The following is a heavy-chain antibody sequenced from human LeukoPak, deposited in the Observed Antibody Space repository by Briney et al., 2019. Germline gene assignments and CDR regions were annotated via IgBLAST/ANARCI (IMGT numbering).Heavy chain of an antibody. V-gene: IGHV3-15*01. Sequence: GGSLRLSYAASGFTFNNAWMRWVRQAPGKGLEWVGRISNKTDSGNSDYAAHVKGRFSISRDDSKNTLFLQMNSLKTEDTAVYYCTTPFPRYDDSSGYCHWAQGTLVTVSS. J-gene: IGHJ4*02. CDR2: ISNKTDSGNS. D-gene: IGHD3-22*01. CDR3: TTPFPRYDDSSGYCH. CDR1: GFTFNNAW.